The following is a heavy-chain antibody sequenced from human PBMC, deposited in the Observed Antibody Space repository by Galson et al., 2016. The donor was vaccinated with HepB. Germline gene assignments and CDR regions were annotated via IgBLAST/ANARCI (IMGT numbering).Heavy chain of an antibody. CDR3: TRLNRYGAPRGGGLDD. CDR1: GFTFSTYE. J-gene: IGHJ6*02. CDR2: ITTSGDT. V-gene: IGHV3-13*01. D-gene: IGHD4-17*01. Sequence: SLRLSCAASGFTFSTYELHWVRQTSGIGLEWVSSITTSGDTYYAGSVKGRFTISRENVKSNLHLQMNSLGVEDTAVYYCTRLNRYGAPRGGGLDDWGQGTTVTVSS.